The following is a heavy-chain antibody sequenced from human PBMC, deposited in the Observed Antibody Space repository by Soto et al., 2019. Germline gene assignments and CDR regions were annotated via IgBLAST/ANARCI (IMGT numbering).Heavy chain of an antibody. CDR3: ARQDYNYPYFDF. J-gene: IGHJ4*02. Sequence: GESLKISCKGSGYSFTNYWIGWVRQMPGKGLEWMGIIYPGDSDTRYSPSFQGQVIISVDQSISTAYLQWSSLQASDTAMYYGARQDYNYPYFDFWGQGTLVSVSS. CDR2: IYPGDSDT. V-gene: IGHV5-51*01. CDR1: GYSFTNYW. D-gene: IGHD1-1*01.